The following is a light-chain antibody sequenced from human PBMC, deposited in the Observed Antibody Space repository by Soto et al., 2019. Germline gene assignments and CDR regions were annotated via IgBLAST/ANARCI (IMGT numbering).Light chain of an antibody. J-gene: IGLJ1*01. CDR1: SGNIASHY. Sequence: NFMLTQSPSVSESPGKTVTISCTRSSGNIASHYVHWYQQRPGSAPTTVIFEDIRRPSGVPDRFSGYKSDTSASLVISGLQSEDEADYYCATWDDSLKGVFGTGTKVTVL. CDR3: ATWDDSLKGV. CDR2: EDI. V-gene: IGLV6-57*04.